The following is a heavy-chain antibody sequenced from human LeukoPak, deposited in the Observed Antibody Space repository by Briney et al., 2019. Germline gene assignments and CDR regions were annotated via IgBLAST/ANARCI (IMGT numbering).Heavy chain of an antibody. CDR2: IRSKAYGGTT. D-gene: IGHD6-19*01. Sequence: GGSLRLSCTASGFTFGDYAMSWVRQAPGKGLEWVGFIRSKAYGGTTEYAASVKGRFPISRDDSKSIAYLQMNSLRTEDTAVYYCTSDSSGSIWGQGTLVTVSS. CDR1: GFTFGDYA. V-gene: IGHV3-49*04. CDR3: TSDSSGSI. J-gene: IGHJ4*02.